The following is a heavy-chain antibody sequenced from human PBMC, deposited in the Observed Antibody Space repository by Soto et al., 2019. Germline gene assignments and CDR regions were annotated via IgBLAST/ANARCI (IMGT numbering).Heavy chain of an antibody. CDR3: ARGRYGDY. D-gene: IGHD1-1*01. V-gene: IGHV1-18*01. Sequence: QIHLVQSGADVKKPGASVKVSCKGSGYGFTTYGITWVRQAPGQGLEWMAWISAHNGNTNYAQKLQGRVNVTRDTSTSTAYMELRSFRSNDTVVYYCARGRYGDYWGQGALVTVSS. CDR2: ISAHNGNT. CDR1: GYGFTTYG. J-gene: IGHJ4*02.